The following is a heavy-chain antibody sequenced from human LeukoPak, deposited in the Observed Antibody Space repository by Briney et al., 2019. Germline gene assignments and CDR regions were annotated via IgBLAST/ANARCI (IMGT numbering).Heavy chain of an antibody. Sequence: GGSLRLSCTSSGFTFREFAVGWFRQAPGKGLELIGFIRSSIYGGTPKAAASVKGRFIFSRDDSKGVAYLRMNSLKTEDTAVYYCSREWGNGNDLRPDYWGQGTLVTVSS. CDR2: IRSSIYGGTP. J-gene: IGHJ4*02. D-gene: IGHD1-1*01. CDR3: SREWGNGNDLRPDY. CDR1: GFTFREFA. V-gene: IGHV3-49*03.